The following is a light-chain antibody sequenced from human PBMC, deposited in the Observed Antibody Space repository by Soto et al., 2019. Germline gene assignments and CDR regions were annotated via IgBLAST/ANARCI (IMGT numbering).Light chain of an antibody. CDR3: QQYNDYST. V-gene: IGKV1-5*01. CDR2: DAS. J-gene: IGKJ1*01. CDR1: ESISRW. Sequence: DIQITHSPSTLSASAGHIATITCRASESISRWLAWFQQKPGKAPNLLIYDASILQSGVPSRFSGSGSGTDFTLTISSLQPEDFVTYYCQQYNDYSTFGQGTKVDIK.